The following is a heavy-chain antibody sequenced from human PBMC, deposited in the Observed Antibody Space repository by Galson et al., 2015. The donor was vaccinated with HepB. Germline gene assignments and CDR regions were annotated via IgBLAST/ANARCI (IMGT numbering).Heavy chain of an antibody. Sequence: QSGAEVKKPGESLRISCKGSGYSFTSYWISWVRQMPGKGLEWMGIIYPGDSDTRYSPSFQGQVTISADKSISTAYLQWSSLKASDTAMYYCARGRGDRGAAAGSDYWGQGTLVTVSS. J-gene: IGHJ4*02. CDR2: IYPGDSDT. D-gene: IGHD6-13*01. CDR1: GYSFTSYW. V-gene: IGHV5-51*01. CDR3: ARGRGDRGAAAGSDY.